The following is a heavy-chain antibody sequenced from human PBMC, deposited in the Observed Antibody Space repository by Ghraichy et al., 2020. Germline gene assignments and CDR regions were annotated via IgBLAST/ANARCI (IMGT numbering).Heavy chain of an antibody. V-gene: IGHV3-64D*06. CDR2: ISSNGGST. Sequence: GGSLRLSCSASGFTFSSYAMRWVRQAPGKGLEYVSAISSNGGSTYYADSVKGRFTISRDNSKNTLYLQMSSLRAEDTAVYYCVKVAVGATTGYLDYWGQGTLATVSS. CDR1: GFTFSSYA. D-gene: IGHD1-26*01. CDR3: VKVAVGATTGYLDY. J-gene: IGHJ4*02.